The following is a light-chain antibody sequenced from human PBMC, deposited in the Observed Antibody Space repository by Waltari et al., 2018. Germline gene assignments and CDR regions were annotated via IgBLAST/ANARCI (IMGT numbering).Light chain of an antibody. Sequence: ELLLTQSPVTLSLSPGERATLSCRASQSIGKYLVWYQQKPGQAPRLLMYEASRRATGIPDRFSGSGSGTDFSLTISRLEPEDFAVYYCQNHERLPATFGQGTKVEIK. V-gene: IGKV3-20*01. CDR3: QNHERLPAT. CDR1: QSIGKY. CDR2: EAS. J-gene: IGKJ1*01.